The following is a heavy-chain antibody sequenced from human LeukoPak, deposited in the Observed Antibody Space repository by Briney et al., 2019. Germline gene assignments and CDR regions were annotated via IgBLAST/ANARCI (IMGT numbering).Heavy chain of an antibody. D-gene: IGHD3-10*01. CDR3: AREVVVRGVIIKGGMDV. CDR1: GYTFTSYG. CDR2: ISAYNGNT. J-gene: IGHJ6*04. V-gene: IGHV1-18*04. Sequence: ASVKVSCKASGYTFTSYGISWVRQAPGQGLEWMGWISAYNGNTNYAQKLQGRVTMTTDTSTSTAYMELSSLRSEDTAVYYCAREVVVRGVIIKGGMDVWGKGTTVTVSS.